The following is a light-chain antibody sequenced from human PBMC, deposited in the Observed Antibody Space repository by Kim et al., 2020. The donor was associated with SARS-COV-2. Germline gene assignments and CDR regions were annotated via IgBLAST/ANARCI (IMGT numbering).Light chain of an antibody. Sequence: DIQMTQSPSSLSASVGDRVTITCRASQSISSYLNCYQQKPGKAPKLLIYAASSLQSGVPSRFSGSGSGTDFTLTISSLQPEDFATYYCQQSYSTLGTFGQGTKVDIK. CDR1: QSISSY. CDR3: QQSYSTLGT. CDR2: AAS. J-gene: IGKJ1*01. V-gene: IGKV1-39*01.